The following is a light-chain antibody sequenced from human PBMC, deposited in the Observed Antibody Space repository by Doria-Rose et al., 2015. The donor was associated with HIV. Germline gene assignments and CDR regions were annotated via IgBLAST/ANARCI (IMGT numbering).Light chain of an antibody. J-gene: IGLJ3*02. CDR2: DVN. Sequence: SDVGAYNYVSWYQQHPGKAPNLMIYDVNNRPSGVSNRFSGSKSGNTASLIISGLQAEDEADYYCSSYTTSSTWVFGGGTKVTVL. CDR1: SDVGAYNY. CDR3: SSYTTSSTWV. V-gene: IGLV2-14*03.